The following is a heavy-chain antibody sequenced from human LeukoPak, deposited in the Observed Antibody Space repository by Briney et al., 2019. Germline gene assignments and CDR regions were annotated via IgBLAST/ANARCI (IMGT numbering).Heavy chain of an antibody. CDR2: IGGSSSII. CDR3: ARDINYAFDI. J-gene: IGHJ3*02. D-gene: IGHD1-14*01. Sequence: GGSLRLSCAASGFTFSSYSVNWVRQAPGKGLEWVSYIGGSSSIISYADSVKGRFTISRDNAKNSLFLQMNSLRAEDTAVYYCARDINYAFDIWGQGTVVTVSS. V-gene: IGHV3-48*01. CDR1: GFTFSSYS.